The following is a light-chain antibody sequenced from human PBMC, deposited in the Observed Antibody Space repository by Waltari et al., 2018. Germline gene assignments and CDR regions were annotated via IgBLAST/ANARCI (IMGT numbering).Light chain of an antibody. CDR3: TSYTTTSTLVL. CDR2: DVT. Sequence: QSALTQPASVSGSPGQSITISCTGTTSAIGGYNYVSWYQQHPGRAPKLIIYDVTDRPSGISIRFSGSKSGNTASLTISGLRAEDEAYYYCTSYTTTSTLVLFGGGTKLTVL. V-gene: IGLV2-14*03. J-gene: IGLJ2*01. CDR1: TSAIGGYNY.